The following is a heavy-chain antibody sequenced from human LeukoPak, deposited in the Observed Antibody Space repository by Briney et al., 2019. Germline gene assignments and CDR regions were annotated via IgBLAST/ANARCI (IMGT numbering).Heavy chain of an antibody. V-gene: IGHV4-34*01. J-gene: IGHJ4*02. Sequence: SETLSLTCAVYGGSFSGYYWSWIRQPPGKGLEWIGEINHSGSTNYNPSLKSRVTISVDTSKNQFSLKLSSVTAADTAVYYCARDGGDIVATYFDYWGQGTLVTVSS. CDR1: GGSFSGYY. D-gene: IGHD5-12*01. CDR3: ARDGGDIVATYFDY. CDR2: INHSGST.